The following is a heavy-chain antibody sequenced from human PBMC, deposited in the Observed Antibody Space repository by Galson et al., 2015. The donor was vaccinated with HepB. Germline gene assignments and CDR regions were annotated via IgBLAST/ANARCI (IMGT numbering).Heavy chain of an antibody. CDR1: GYTFTSYA. J-gene: IGHJ4*02. CDR2: INAGNGNT. V-gene: IGHV1-3*01. Sequence: SVKVSCKASGYTFTSYAMHWVRQAPGQRLEWMGWINAGNGNTKYSQKFQGRVSITRDTSASTAYMELSSLRSEDTAVYYCARALGGYDFGYWGQGTLVTVSS. D-gene: IGHD5-12*01. CDR3: ARALGGYDFGY.